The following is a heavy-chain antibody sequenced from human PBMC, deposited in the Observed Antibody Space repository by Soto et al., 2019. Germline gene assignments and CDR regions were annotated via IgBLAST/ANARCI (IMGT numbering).Heavy chain of an antibody. V-gene: IGHV3-73*02. CDR3: IILDNAGKAAFGY. J-gene: IGHJ4*02. CDR1: GFTFRGSA. D-gene: IGHD6-13*01. Sequence: EAQLVESGGDLVQPGGSLKLSCAASGFTFRGSAMHWVRQAPGQGLEWVGRIRSTINSYATAYAASLSGRFTISRDDSTTPAHLQMDNLLTEDTARYYCIILDNAGKAAFGYWGQGTLVTVSS. CDR2: IRSTINSYAT.